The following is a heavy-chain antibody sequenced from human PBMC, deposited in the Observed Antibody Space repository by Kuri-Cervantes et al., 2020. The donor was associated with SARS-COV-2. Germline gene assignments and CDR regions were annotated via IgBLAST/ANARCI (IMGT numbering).Heavy chain of an antibody. V-gene: IGHV4-39*01. CDR2: IYYSGST. CDR1: GGSISSSSYY. CDR3: ARGIGGSALCYFDY. D-gene: IGHD1-26*01. J-gene: IGHJ4*02. Sequence: ESLKISCTVSGGSISSSSYYWGWIRQPPGKGLEWIGSIYYSGSTYYNPSLKSRVTISVDTSKNQFSLKLSSVTAADTAVYYCARGIGGSALCYFDYWGQGTLVTVSS.